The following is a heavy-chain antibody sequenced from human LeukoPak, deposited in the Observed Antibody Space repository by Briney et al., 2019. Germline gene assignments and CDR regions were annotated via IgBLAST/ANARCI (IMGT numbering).Heavy chain of an antibody. Sequence: ASVKVSCKASGYSFTNYDINWVRQATGQGLEWMGWMNPKSGDTGYSQKFQGRVFITRDTSINTAYMELSSLGSDDTAVYYCARQRSYYDSSGYYYAFDIWGQGTMVTVSS. CDR3: ARQRSYYDSSGYYYAFDI. CDR2: MNPKSGDT. V-gene: IGHV1-8*03. CDR1: GYSFTNYD. D-gene: IGHD3-22*01. J-gene: IGHJ3*02.